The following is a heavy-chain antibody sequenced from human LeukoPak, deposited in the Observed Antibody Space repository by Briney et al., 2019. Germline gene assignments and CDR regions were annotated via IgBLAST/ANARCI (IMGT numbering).Heavy chain of an antibody. CDR2: IYYSGST. J-gene: IGHJ5*02. Sequence: SETLSLTCTVSGGSISRSNYYWGWIRQPPGKGLEWIARIYYSGSTYYNPSLKSRVTISVDTSKNQFSLNLSSLTAADTAVYYCARHWGGHSGTYSNWFDPWGQGTLITVSS. V-gene: IGHV4-39*01. D-gene: IGHD1-26*01. CDR3: ARHWGGHSGTYSNWFDP. CDR1: GGSISRSNYY.